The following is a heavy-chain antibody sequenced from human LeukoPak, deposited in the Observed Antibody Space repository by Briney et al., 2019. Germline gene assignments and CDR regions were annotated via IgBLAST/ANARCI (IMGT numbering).Heavy chain of an antibody. CDR2: IKQDGSER. V-gene: IGHV3-7*01. Sequence: PGGSLRLSCAASGFTFSYYWMSWVRQAPGKGLEWVANIKQDGSERNYLDSVKGRFTISRDNAKNSLFLQMNSLRAEDTAVYYCVTAPTRTYSVYWGQGTLVTVSS. D-gene: IGHD2-15*01. J-gene: IGHJ4*02. CDR1: GFTFSYYW. CDR3: VTAPTRTYSVY.